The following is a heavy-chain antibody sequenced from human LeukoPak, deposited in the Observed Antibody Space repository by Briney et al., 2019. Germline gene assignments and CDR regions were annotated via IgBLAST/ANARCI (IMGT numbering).Heavy chain of an antibody. V-gene: IGHV1-2*02. CDR3: ARGITIYGVMIIYFDS. Sequence: ASVKVSCKASGYTFTDYYLHWVRKAPGHGLEWMGWIKPDGGDTNYAQRLQGRVTMTRDTSISTAYMKLTNLSSDDTAVYYCARGITIYGVMIIYFDSWGQGTLVTVSS. CDR2: IKPDGGDT. CDR1: GYTFTDYY. J-gene: IGHJ4*02. D-gene: IGHD3-3*01.